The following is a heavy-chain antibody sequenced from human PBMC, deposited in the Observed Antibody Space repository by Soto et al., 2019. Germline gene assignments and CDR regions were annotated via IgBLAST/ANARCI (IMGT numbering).Heavy chain of an antibody. V-gene: IGHV1-58*01. Sequence: ASVKVSCKASGFTFTSSAVQWVRQARGQRLEWIGWIVVGSGNTNYAQKFQERVTITRDMSTSTAYMELSSLRSEDTAVYYCARGHDGIAAAGYYYYGMDVWGQGTTVTVSS. CDR2: IVVGSGNT. CDR3: ARGHDGIAAAGYYYYGMDV. D-gene: IGHD6-13*01. J-gene: IGHJ6*02. CDR1: GFTFTSSA.